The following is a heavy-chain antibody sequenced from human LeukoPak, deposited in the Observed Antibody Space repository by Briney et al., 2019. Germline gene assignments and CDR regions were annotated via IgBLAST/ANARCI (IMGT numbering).Heavy chain of an antibody. J-gene: IGHJ3*02. D-gene: IGHD3-3*01. CDR1: AGTFSSYA. CDR3: ARDYDFWSGYYHNPHANDAFVI. CDR2: IIPIFGTA. Sequence: SVKVSCKASAGTFSSYAISWVRQAPGQGLEWMGGIIPIFGTANYAQKFQGRVTITADESTSTAYMELSSLRSEDTAVYYCARDYDFWSGYYHNPHANDAFVIWGQGTMVTVSS. V-gene: IGHV1-69*01.